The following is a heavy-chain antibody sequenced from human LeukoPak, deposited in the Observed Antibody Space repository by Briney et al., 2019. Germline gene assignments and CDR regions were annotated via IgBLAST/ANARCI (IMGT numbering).Heavy chain of an antibody. V-gene: IGHV4-39*01. D-gene: IGHD2-2*01. J-gene: IGHJ4*02. Sequence: SETLSLTCTVSGGSISSRNYYWGWIRQPPGKGLEWIGSTYYSGITYYNPSLKSRVTISVDTSKNQFSLKLSSVTAADTAVYYCARVDIVVVPSASFDYWGQGTLVTVSS. CDR3: ARVDIVVVPSASFDY. CDR1: GGSISSRNYY. CDR2: TYYSGIT.